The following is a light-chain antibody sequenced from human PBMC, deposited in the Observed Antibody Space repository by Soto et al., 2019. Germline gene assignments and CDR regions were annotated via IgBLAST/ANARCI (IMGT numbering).Light chain of an antibody. Sequence: DIKMTQSPSTVSASVGDGVTITCRASQSISTWLAWYQQKPGKAPNLLIYDASTLESGGPSGFSGSGSGTEFTLTISSLQPDDSATYYCQQYNSYPYTFGQGTRLEIK. CDR3: QQYNSYPYT. CDR2: DAS. CDR1: QSISTW. J-gene: IGKJ5*01. V-gene: IGKV1-5*01.